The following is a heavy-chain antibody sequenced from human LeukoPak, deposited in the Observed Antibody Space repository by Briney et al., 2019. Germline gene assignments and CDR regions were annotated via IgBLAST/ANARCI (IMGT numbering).Heavy chain of an antibody. CDR3: ARGAGPFDY. V-gene: IGHV1-2*02. CDR1: GFPLTAYY. Sequence: VASVKVSFKASGFPLTAYYIHWVRQAPGQGLEWMGWIYPDSGGTNYAQRFQGRVTMTRDTSIATVYMQLSRLTSDDTAVYCCARGAGPFDYWSQGTLVTVSS. J-gene: IGHJ4*02. CDR2: IYPDSGGT. D-gene: IGHD6-19*01.